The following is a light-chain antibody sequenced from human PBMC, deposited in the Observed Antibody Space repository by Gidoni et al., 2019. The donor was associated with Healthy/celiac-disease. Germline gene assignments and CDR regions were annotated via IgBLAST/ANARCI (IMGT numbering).Light chain of an antibody. CDR3: QQYNNWPPYT. CDR2: GAS. CDR1: QSVSSN. V-gene: IGKV3-15*01. Sequence: EIVMTQSPATLSVSPGERATLSCRASQSVSSNLAWYQQQPGQAPRLLIYGASTRATGIPARFSGSGSGTDFTLTISSLQSEDFAVYYCQQYNNWPPYTFGRGTKLEI. J-gene: IGKJ2*01.